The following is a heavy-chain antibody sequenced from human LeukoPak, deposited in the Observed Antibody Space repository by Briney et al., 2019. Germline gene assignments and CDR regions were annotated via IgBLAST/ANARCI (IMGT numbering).Heavy chain of an antibody. D-gene: IGHD2-15*01. Sequence: SETLSLTCAVYGGSFSGYYWSWIRQPPGKGLEGIGEINHSGSTNYNPSLKSRVTISVDTSKNQFSLKLSSVTAADTAVYYCARGLMSAPYYFDYWGQGTLVTVSS. CDR3: ARGLMSAPYYFDY. J-gene: IGHJ4*02. V-gene: IGHV4-34*01. CDR2: INHSGST. CDR1: GGSFSGYY.